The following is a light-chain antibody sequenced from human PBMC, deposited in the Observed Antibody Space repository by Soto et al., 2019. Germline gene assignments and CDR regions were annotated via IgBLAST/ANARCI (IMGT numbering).Light chain of an antibody. CDR1: XXXXXY. J-gene: IGKJ1*01. CDR3: QGHSTYPRT. V-gene: IGKV1-9*01. CDR2: GAS. Sequence: DIQLTQSPXXXXASVXXXXXXXXRXXXXXXXYLAWYQQKPGKAPKNLIYGASTLQSGVPSRFSGSGSGTEFTLTISSLQPEDFATYYCQGHSTYPRTFGPGTKVEIK.